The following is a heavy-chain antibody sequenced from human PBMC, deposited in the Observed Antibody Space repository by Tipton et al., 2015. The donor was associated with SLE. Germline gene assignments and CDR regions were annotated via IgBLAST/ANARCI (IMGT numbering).Heavy chain of an antibody. D-gene: IGHD3-22*01. CDR3: ARDSGLGTYDSSGYYSPDAFDI. V-gene: IGHV4-59*01. CDR2: IYYSGST. CDR1: GGSISTYY. J-gene: IGHJ3*02. Sequence: LRLSCTVSGGSISTYYWNWIRQPPGKGLEWIGYIYYSGSTNYNPSLKSRVTISLDTSKNQFSLKLSSVTAADTAVYYCARDSGLGTYDSSGYYSPDAFDIWGQGTMVTVSS.